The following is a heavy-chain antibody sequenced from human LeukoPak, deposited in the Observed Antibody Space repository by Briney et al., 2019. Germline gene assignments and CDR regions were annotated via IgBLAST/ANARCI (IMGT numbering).Heavy chain of an antibody. Sequence: ASVKVSCKASGYTFSDYLMHWVRQAPGQGLEWMGWINPKSGATSSAQKFQGRVTMTRVTSISTAYMDLTTLTSDDTAVYFWARDRQGDGFAYFDFWGQGTLATVSS. D-gene: IGHD5-24*01. CDR1: GYTFSDYL. J-gene: IGHJ4*02. CDR3: ARDRQGDGFAYFDF. CDR2: INPKSGAT. V-gene: IGHV1-2*02.